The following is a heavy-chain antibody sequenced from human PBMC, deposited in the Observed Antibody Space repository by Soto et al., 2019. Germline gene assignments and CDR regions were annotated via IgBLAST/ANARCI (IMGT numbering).Heavy chain of an antibody. CDR2: IMPVSGAA. CDR3: AREQLSHSSSFDHYNRIDV. D-gene: IGHD2-15*01. V-gene: IGHV1-69*01. CDR1: AGTFTNSI. Sequence: QVHLVQSGPEVNKPGSSVKVSCRASAGTFTNSIISWVRQARGQGLEWLGAIMPVSGAAIYASIFTGRITITAAESSSTVYMEFRSLSPDYTSVYYCAREQLSHSSSFDHYNRIDVWGRGTPVTVYS. J-gene: IGHJ6*02.